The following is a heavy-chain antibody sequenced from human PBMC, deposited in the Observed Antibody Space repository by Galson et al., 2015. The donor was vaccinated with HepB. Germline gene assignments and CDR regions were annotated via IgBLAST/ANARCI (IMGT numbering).Heavy chain of an antibody. Sequence: SLRLSCAASGFTFSSYSMNWVRQAPGKGLEWVSYISSSSSTIYYADSVKGRFTISRDNAKNSLYLQMNSLRDEDTAVYYCARDSSGYYPSYYYYYGMDVWGQGTTVTVSS. CDR2: ISSSSSTI. J-gene: IGHJ6*02. CDR1: GFTFSSYS. V-gene: IGHV3-48*02. CDR3: ARDSSGYYPSYYYYYGMDV. D-gene: IGHD3-22*01.